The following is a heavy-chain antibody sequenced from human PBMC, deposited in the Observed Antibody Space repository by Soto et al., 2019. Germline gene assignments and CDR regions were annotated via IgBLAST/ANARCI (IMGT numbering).Heavy chain of an antibody. CDR2: INHSGST. J-gene: IGHJ4*02. D-gene: IGHD5-18*01. CDR1: GGSFSGYY. CDR3: ASLAEYSYGHAAGYHFDY. V-gene: IGHV4-34*01. Sequence: SETLSLTCAVYGGSFSGYYWSWIRQPPGKGLEWIGEINHSGSTNYNPSLKSRVTISVDTSKNQFSLKLSSVTAADTAVYYCASLAEYSYGHAAGYHFDYWGQGTLVTVSS.